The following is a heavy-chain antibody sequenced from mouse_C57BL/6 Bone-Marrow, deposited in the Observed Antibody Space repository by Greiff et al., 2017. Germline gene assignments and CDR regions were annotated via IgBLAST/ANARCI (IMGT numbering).Heavy chain of an antibody. J-gene: IGHJ1*03. Sequence: EVKVVESGGGLVQPGGSLKLSCAASGFTFSDYGMAWVRQAPRKGPEWVAFISNLAYSIYYADTVTGRFTISRENAKNTLYLEMSSLRSEDTAMYYCARQGGYGSSYWYFDVWGTGTTVTVSS. CDR2: ISNLAYSI. D-gene: IGHD1-1*01. CDR1: GFTFSDYG. CDR3: ARQGGYGSSYWYFDV. V-gene: IGHV5-15*01.